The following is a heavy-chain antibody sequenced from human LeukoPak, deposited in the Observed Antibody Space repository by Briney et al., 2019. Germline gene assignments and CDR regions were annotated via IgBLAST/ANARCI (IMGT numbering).Heavy chain of an antibody. V-gene: IGHV3-23*01. Sequence: PGGSLTLSCAASGFTFSSYAMSWVRQAPGKGLEWVSAISGSGGSTYYADSVKSRFTITRHNSKNMLYLPMNSLRAEDTAVYYCAKEKAGVKCLDYWGKGTLVTVSS. CDR2: ISGSGGST. D-gene: IGHD5/OR15-5a*01. J-gene: IGHJ4*02. CDR1: GFTFSSYA. CDR3: AKEKAGVKCLDY.